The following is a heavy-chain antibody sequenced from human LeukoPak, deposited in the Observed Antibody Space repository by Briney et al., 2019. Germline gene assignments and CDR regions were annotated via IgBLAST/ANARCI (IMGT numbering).Heavy chain of an antibody. CDR1: GFTFSSYA. J-gene: IGHJ4*02. CDR2: ISGSGGST. D-gene: IGHD4-17*01. Sequence: GGSLRLSCAASGFTFSSYAMSWVRQAPGKGLEWVSAISGSGGSTYYADSVKGRFTISRDNAKNSLYLQMNSLRAEDTAVYYCARGTTVTTLHLDYWGQGTLVTVSS. V-gene: IGHV3-23*01. CDR3: ARGTTVTTLHLDY.